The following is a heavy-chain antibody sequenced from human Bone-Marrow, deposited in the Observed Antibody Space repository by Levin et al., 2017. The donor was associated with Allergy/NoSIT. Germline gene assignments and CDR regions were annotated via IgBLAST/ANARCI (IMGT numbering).Heavy chain of an antibody. CDR2: VSYNGRD. D-gene: IGHD6-19*01. V-gene: IGHV4-39*01. CDR3: AKYTTGWFYFDY. Sequence: PSETLSLTCTVSGGSISSSDYFWGWIRQPPGKGLEWIGSVSYNGRDTYNPSLKSRVTISLDTSKNQFSLSLHSVTASDTAVYYCAKYTTGWFYFDYWGQGTLVTVSS. CDR1: GGSISSSDYF. J-gene: IGHJ4*02.